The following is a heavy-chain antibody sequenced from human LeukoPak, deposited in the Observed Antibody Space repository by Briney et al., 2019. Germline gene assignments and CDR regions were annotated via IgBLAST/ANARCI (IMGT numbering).Heavy chain of an antibody. Sequence: GGSLRLSCAASGFTFDDYGMSWVRQAPGKGLEWVSGINWNGGSTGYADSVKGRFTISRDNSKNTLYLQMNSLRAEDTAVYYCARKTWDIVVVVAGDWFDPWGQGTLVTVSS. CDR2: INWNGGST. J-gene: IGHJ5*02. CDR3: ARKTWDIVVVVAGDWFDP. D-gene: IGHD2-15*01. CDR1: GFTFDDYG. V-gene: IGHV3-20*04.